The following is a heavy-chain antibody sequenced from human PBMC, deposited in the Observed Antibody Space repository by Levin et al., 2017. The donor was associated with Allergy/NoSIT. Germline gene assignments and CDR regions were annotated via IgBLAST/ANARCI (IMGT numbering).Heavy chain of an antibody. CDR2: IYPGDSDT. J-gene: IGHJ3*02. V-gene: IGHV5-51*01. CDR1: GYSFTTYW. Sequence: GESLKISCKGSGYSFTTYWIGWVRQMPGKGLEWVGIIYPGDSDTRYSPSFQGQVTISADKSISTAYLQWSSLQASDTAMYYCARQKYTTSCQYDAFDIWGQGTMVYVSS. D-gene: IGHD6-13*01. CDR3: ARQKYTTSCQYDAFDI.